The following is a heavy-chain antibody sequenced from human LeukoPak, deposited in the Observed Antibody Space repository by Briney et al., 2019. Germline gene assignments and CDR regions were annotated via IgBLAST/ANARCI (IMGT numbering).Heavy chain of an antibody. CDR1: GGSISSYY. D-gene: IGHD2-21*02. CDR2: IYYSGST. Sequence: SETLSLTCTVSGGSISSYYWSWIRQPPGKGLEWIGYIYYSGSTNYNPSLKSRVTISVDTSKNQFSLKLSSVTAADTAVYYCARVGWGDHLDYWGQGTLVTVSS. J-gene: IGHJ4*02. CDR3: ARVGWGDHLDY. V-gene: IGHV4-59*01.